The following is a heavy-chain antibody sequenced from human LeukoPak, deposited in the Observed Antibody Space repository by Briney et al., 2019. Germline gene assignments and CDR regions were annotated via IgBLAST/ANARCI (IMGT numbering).Heavy chain of an antibody. V-gene: IGHV1-8*01. CDR3: ARGNYDGYYFDY. J-gene: IGHJ4*02. CDR2: KNPNSGDT. D-gene: IGHD4-23*01. Sequence: GASVKVSCKAYGYTFTSHDINWVRQATGQGLEWMGWKNPNSGDTGYAQKFQGRVIMTKNTSISTAYLELSSLRPEDTAVYYCARGNYDGYYFDYWGQGTLVTVSS. CDR1: GYTFTSHD.